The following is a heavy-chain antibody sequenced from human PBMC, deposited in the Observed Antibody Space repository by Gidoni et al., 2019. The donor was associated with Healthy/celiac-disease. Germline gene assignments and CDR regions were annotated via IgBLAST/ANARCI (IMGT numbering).Heavy chain of an antibody. J-gene: IGHJ6*02. D-gene: IGHD3-3*01. CDR3: ARGFLHYDCWSGFDYYYYYGMDV. V-gene: IGHV3-21*01. Sequence: EVQLVESGGGLVTPGGSLRLSCAASGFTFSSSSMTWVRQAPGTGLEWVSSISSSSSDIYYADSVKGRFTISRDNAKNSLYLQMNSLRAEDTAVYYCARGFLHYDCWSGFDYYYYYGMDVWGQGTTVTVSS. CDR1: GFTFSSSS. CDR2: ISSSSSDI.